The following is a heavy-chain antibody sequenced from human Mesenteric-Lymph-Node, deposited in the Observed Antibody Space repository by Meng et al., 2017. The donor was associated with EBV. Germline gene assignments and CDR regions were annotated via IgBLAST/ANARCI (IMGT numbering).Heavy chain of an antibody. J-gene: IGHJ4*02. V-gene: IGHV1-8*01. Sequence: QVELVQSGAEVKKPGASVKVPCKASGYTFTTYDINWVRQATGQGLEWMGWMNPNIGNTGYAQKFQGRVSMTRDTSISTAYMELSSLKSEDTAVYYCARGVEGSGRDWYYWGQGTLVTVSS. CDR1: GYTFTTYD. D-gene: IGHD3-10*01. CDR2: MNPNIGNT. CDR3: ARGVEGSGRDWYY.